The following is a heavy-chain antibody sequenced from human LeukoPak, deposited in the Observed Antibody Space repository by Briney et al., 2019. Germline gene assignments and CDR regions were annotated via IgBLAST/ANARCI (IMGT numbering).Heavy chain of an antibody. CDR1: SGSISSSSYY. D-gene: IGHD6-6*01. CDR2: IYSTGST. J-gene: IGHJ6*03. CDR3: AREVAARRYYYYYYMDV. Sequence: PSETLSLTCTVSSGSISSSSYYWGWIRQPPGKGLEWIGSIYSTGSTYYNPSLKSRVTISVDTSKNQFSLKMSSVTAADTAVYYCAREVAARRYYYYYYMDVWGKGTTVTVSS. V-gene: IGHV4-39*07.